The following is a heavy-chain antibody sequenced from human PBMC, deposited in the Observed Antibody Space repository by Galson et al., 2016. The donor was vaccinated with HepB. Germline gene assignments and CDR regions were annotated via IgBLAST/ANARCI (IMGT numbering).Heavy chain of an antibody. V-gene: IGHV5-51*01. CDR3: VRGGDFWSGYPDY. J-gene: IGHJ4*02. CDR2: IYPRDSGT. Sequence: QSGAEVKKPGESLKISCKASGYSFSSSWIAWVRQMPGKGLEWMGVIYPRDSGTRYSPSFQGQVSISADKSISTAYLQWSSLKASDTAMYFCVRGGDFWSGYPDYWGQGTLVTVSS. CDR1: GYSFSSSW. D-gene: IGHD3-3*01.